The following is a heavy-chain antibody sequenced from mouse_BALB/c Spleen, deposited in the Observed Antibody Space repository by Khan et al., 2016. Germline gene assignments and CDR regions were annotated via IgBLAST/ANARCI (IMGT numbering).Heavy chain of an antibody. V-gene: IGHV14-4*02. Sequence: VQLQQSGAELVRSGASVKLSCTASAFNIKDYYIHWVKQRPEQGLEWIGWIDPASGDTDYGPKFQGRATVTADTSSNTAYLQLSSLTSEDSAVYYCNAIYYGNYIYFDYWGQGTTLTVSS. CDR1: AFNIKDYY. J-gene: IGHJ2*01. CDR3: NAIYYGNYIYFDY. D-gene: IGHD2-1*01. CDR2: IDPASGDT.